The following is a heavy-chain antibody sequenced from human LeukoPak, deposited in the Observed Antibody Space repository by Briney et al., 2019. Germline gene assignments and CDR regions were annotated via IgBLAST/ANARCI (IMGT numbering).Heavy chain of an antibody. J-gene: IGHJ4*02. CDR3: ARATLGYCSSTSCYTGYFDY. V-gene: IGHV3-7*01. D-gene: IGHD2-2*02. CDR2: IKQDGNEK. Sequence: GGSLRLSCAASGFTFSSYWMSWVRQAPGKGLEWVANIKQDGNEKYYVDSVKGRFTISRDNAKNSLYLQMNSLRAEDTAVYYCARATLGYCSSTSCYTGYFDYWGQGTLVTVSS. CDR1: GFTFSSYW.